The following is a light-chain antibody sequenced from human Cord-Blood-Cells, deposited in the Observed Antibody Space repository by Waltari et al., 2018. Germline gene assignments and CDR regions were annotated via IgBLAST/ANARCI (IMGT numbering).Light chain of an antibody. CDR3: QQYGSSPT. V-gene: IGKV3-20*01. Sequence: EMVLTQSPGTLSLSPGERATLSCRASQSVSSSYLAWYQQKPGQAPRLLIYGASSRATGNPDRFSGSGSGTDFTLTISRLEPEDFAVYYCQQYGSSPTFGQGTKVEIK. CDR1: QSVSSSY. CDR2: GAS. J-gene: IGKJ1*01.